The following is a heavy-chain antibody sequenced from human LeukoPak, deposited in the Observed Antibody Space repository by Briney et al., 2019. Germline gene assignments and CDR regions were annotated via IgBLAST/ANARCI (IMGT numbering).Heavy chain of an antibody. CDR1: GFTFSSYT. CDR3: ARGGQGYDFNWFDP. V-gene: IGHV3-30-3*01. D-gene: IGHD3-3*01. J-gene: IGHJ5*02. Sequence: PGRSLRLSCAASGFTFSSYTIHWVRQAPGKGLEWVTIISYDGSNKYYADSVKGRFTISRDNSKNTLYLQMNSLRAEDTAVYYCARGGQGYDFNWFDPWGQGTLVTVSS. CDR2: ISYDGSNK.